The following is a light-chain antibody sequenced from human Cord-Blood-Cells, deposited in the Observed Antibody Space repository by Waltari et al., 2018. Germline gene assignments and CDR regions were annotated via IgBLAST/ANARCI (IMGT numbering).Light chain of an antibody. CDR2: DVS. V-gene: IGLV2-14*01. CDR3: SSYTSSSTYV. CDR1: SSDVGGYTY. Sequence: QSALTQPASVSGSPGQSITISCTATSSDVGGYTYVSWYQQHPGKAPKLMIYDVSKRPSGVSNRFSGSKSGNTASLTISGLQAEDEADYYCSSYTSSSTYVFGTGTKVTVL. J-gene: IGLJ1*01.